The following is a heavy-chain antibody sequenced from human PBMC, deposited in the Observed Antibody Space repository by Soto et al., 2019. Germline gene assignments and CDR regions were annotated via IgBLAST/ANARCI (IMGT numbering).Heavy chain of an antibody. CDR2: MSFDENKK. CDR3: ARSQAPYYYDTTGFFCGLDV. V-gene: IGHV3-30-3*01. Sequence: QVRLVESGGGVVQPGRSLRLSCAASGFTFSNYAMHWVRQAPGKGLEWVAVMSFDENKKYHAASVEGRFTISRDNSQNTMDLQMNSLRAEDTALSYCARSQAPYYYDTTGFFCGLDVGGQGTTVVVSS. D-gene: IGHD3-22*01. J-gene: IGHJ6*02. CDR1: GFTFSNYA.